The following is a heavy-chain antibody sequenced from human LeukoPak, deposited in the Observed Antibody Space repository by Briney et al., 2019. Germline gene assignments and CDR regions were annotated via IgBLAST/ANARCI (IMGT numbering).Heavy chain of an antibody. J-gene: IGHJ4*01. CDR3: ARAARGYLYYFDN. CDR2: IYCTGST. V-gene: IGHV4-31*03. CDR1: GGSISSGGYF. D-gene: IGHD3-22*01. Sequence: SETLSLTCTVSGGSISSGGYFWSWIRQHPGKDLEWIGYIYCTGSTYYNPSLKSRVAMSLDTSKNQFSLKLSSVTAADTAVYYCARAARGYLYYFDNSGHGTLGTLSS.